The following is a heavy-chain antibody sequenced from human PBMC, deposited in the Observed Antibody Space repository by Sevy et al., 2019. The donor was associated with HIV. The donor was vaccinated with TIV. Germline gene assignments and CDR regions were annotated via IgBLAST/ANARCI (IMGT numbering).Heavy chain of an antibody. CDR1: GGSISSGDYY. CDR3: ARGTYYYDSSGYFALDYFDY. Sequence: SETLSLTCTVSGGSISSGDYYWSWIRQPPGKGLEWIGYIYYSGSTYYHPSLKSRVTISVDTSQNQFSLKLSSVTAADTAVYYCARGTYYYDSSGYFALDYFDYWGQGTLVTVSS. CDR2: IYYSGST. V-gene: IGHV4-30-4*01. J-gene: IGHJ4*02. D-gene: IGHD3-22*01.